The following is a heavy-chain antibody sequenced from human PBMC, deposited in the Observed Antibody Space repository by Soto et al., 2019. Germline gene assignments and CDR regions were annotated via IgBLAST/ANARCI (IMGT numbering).Heavy chain of an antibody. CDR1: GYTFTTHA. CDR2: SNTGNGNT. J-gene: IGHJ4*02. D-gene: IGHD2-15*01. V-gene: IGHV1-3*04. CDR3: ARDRGYCSYGSCFNLLFVY. Sequence: QVQLVQSGAEVKKPGASVKVSCKASGYTFTTHAMHWVRQAPGQRLEWMGWSNTGNGNTKFSEKFQGRVTTTMDTTAITVYVALSSLRSEYTAVNCFARDRGYCSYGSCFNLLFVYRGQGTLVSVSS.